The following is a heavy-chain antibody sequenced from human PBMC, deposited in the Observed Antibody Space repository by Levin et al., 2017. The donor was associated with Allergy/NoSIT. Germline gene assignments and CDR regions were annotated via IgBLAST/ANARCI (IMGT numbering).Heavy chain of an antibody. CDR3: ARSAHVTVIPAAIFAFDP. J-gene: IGHJ5*02. D-gene: IGHD2-2*01. Sequence: PSETLSLTCTVSGGSISSYYWSWIGQSPGKRPEWIGYIHYTGYTNYSPSLKSRVTISLDTSKNQFSLKLTSVTAADTAVYSCARSAHVTVIPAAIFAFDPWGQGILVTVSS. CDR2: IHYTGYT. V-gene: IGHV4-59*08. CDR1: GGSISSYY.